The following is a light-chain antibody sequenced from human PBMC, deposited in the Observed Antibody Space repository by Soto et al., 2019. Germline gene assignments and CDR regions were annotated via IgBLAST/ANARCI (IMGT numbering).Light chain of an antibody. CDR3: LQHNKYPRT. CDR2: VAS. CDR1: QTISSW. Sequence: DIQMTQSPSTLSGSVGDRVTITCLASQTISSWLAWYQQRPGKAPKRLIFVASALQSGVPSRFSGSGSGTEFTLTISSLQPEDFATYFCLQHNKYPRTFGQGTKVDIK. V-gene: IGKV1-5*01. J-gene: IGKJ1*01.